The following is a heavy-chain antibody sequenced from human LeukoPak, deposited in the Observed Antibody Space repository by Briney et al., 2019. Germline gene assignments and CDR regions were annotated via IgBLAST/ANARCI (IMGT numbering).Heavy chain of an antibody. V-gene: IGHV4-39*01. D-gene: IGHD1-26*01. CDR3: ARGYDRGSYYKY. Sequence: KPSETLSLTCTVSGGSISSSSYYWGWIRQPPGKGLEWIGSIYYSGSTYYNPSLKSRVTISVDTSKNQFSLKLTSVTAADTAVYYCARGYDRGSYYKYWGQGTMVTVSS. CDR1: GGSISSSSYY. J-gene: IGHJ4*02. CDR2: IYYSGST.